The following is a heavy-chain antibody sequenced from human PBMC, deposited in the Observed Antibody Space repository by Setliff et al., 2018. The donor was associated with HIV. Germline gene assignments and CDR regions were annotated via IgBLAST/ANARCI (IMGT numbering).Heavy chain of an antibody. J-gene: IGHJ6*03. Sequence: SETLSLTCTVSGGSITSGGYYWGWIRQPPGKGLEWIGNIYYSGSTSDNPSLKSRVTISVDTSKNQFSLKLYSVTAADTAVYYCASLLHTISHTLTGTYFHYQYMDVWGKGTTVTVSS. CDR3: ASLLHTISHTLTGTYFHYQYMDV. D-gene: IGHD7-27*01. CDR1: GGSITSGGYY. V-gene: IGHV4-39*01. CDR2: IYYSGST.